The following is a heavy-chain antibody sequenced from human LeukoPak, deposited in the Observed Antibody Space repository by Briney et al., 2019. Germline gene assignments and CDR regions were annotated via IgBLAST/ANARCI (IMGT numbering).Heavy chain of an antibody. J-gene: IGHJ2*01. CDR3: ARGELYDFWSGYSRGYFGL. V-gene: IGHV4-38-2*02. D-gene: IGHD3-3*01. CDR1: GYSISSGYY. CDR2: IYHSGST. Sequence: SETLSLTCTVSGYSISSGYYWGWIRQPPGKGLEWIGSIYHSGSTYYNPSLKSRVTISVDRSKNQFFLKLSSVTAADTAVYFCARGELYDFWSGYSRGYFGLWGRGTLVTVSS.